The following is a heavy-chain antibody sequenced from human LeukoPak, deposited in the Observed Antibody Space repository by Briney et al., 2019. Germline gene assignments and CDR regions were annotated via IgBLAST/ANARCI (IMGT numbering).Heavy chain of an antibody. CDR3: ARSPTSSSYYYYGMDV. D-gene: IGHD6-6*01. J-gene: IGHJ6*02. Sequence: SETLSLTCAVYGGSFSGYYWSWIRQPPGKGLEWIGEINHSGSTNYNPSLKSRVTISVDTSKNQFSLKLSSVTAADTAVYYCARSPTSSSYYYYGMDVWGQGTTVTVSS. CDR2: INHSGST. CDR1: GGSFSGYY. V-gene: IGHV4-34*01.